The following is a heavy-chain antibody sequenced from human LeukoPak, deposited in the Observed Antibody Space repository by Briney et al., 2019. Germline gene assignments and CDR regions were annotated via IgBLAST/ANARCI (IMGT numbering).Heavy chain of an antibody. V-gene: IGHV4-34*01. J-gene: IGHJ5*02. CDR2: INHSGST. CDR3: ARLPGYYDSSGYRNWFDP. D-gene: IGHD3-22*01. Sequence: SETLSLTCAVYGGSFSGYYWSWIRQPPGKGLEWIGEINHSGSTNYNPSLKSRVTISVDTSKNQFSLKLSSVTAADTAVYYCARLPGYYDSSGYRNWFDPWGQGTLVTVSS. CDR1: GGSFSGYY.